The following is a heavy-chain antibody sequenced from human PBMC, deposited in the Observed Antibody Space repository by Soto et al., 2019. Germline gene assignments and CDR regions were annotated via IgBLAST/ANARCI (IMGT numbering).Heavy chain of an antibody. CDR2: ISSSSSYT. J-gene: IGHJ4*02. Sequence: PGASLRLSCAASGFTFSDYYMSWIRQAAGEGREWVSYISSSSSYTNYADSVKGRFTISRDNANNSLYLQMNSLRAEDPAVYYCARSRRIVGATTYFDYWGQGTLVTVSS. D-gene: IGHD1-26*01. CDR1: GFTFSDYY. V-gene: IGHV3-11*06. CDR3: ARSRRIVGATTYFDY.